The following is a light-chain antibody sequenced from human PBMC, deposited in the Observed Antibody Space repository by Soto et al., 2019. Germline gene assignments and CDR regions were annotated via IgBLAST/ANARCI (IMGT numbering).Light chain of an antibody. J-gene: IGKJ2*01. CDR2: TAS. Sequence: DIQMTQSPSSLSASLGDRVTITCRASQSISSDLNWYQQKPGKAPRFLIYTASSLQSGVPSRFSGSGSGTDFTLTISSLQPEDFATYYCQQSYSSPQTFGQGTKLEIK. V-gene: IGKV1-39*01. CDR3: QQSYSSPQT. CDR1: QSISSD.